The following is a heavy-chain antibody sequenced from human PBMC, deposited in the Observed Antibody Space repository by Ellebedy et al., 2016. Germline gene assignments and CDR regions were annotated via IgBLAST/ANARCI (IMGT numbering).Heavy chain of an antibody. J-gene: IGHJ4*02. D-gene: IGHD3-3*01. CDR3: AKENTRVRSDVLDY. V-gene: IGHV3-23*01. CDR1: RFTFSSYA. CDR2: ISGSGTNT. Sequence: GESLKISCVASRFTFSSYAMTWVRQAPGKGLEWVSSISGSGTNTDYADSVKGRFTVSRDNSQNTLYLQMNSLRAEDTAVYYCAKENTRVRSDVLDYWGQGTLVTVSS.